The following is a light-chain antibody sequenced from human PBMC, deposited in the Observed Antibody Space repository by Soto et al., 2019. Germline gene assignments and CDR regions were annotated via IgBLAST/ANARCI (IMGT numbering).Light chain of an antibody. CDR1: QGINTG. V-gene: IGKV1-13*02. Sequence: AIQLTQSPSSLSASVGDRVTITCRASQGINTGVAWYQQKPGKSPTLLIYETSNLASGVSFRFSGTGYGKQFSLTIGGLQPEDFATYHCQQFSASPLTLGGGTKVDIK. CDR3: QQFSASPLT. J-gene: IGKJ4*01. CDR2: ETS.